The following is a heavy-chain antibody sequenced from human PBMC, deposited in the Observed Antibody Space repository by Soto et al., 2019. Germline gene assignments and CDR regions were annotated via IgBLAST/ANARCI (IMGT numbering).Heavy chain of an antibody. CDR2: TSFDGSNK. D-gene: IGHD6-19*01. CDR1: GFDFSSYA. CDR3: ARTLGQWLANHFDV. V-gene: IGHV3-30-3*01. J-gene: IGHJ4*02. Sequence: PGGSLRLSCAASGFDFSSYAMHWVRQAPGKGLEWLALTSFDGSNKYYADSVKGRFTISRDNSKNTLNLQMNSLRPEDTAVYYCARTLGQWLANHFDVWGQGTLVTVYS.